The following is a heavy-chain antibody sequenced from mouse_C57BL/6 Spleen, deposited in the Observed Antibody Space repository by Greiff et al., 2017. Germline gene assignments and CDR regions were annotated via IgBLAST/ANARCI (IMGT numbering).Heavy chain of an antibody. CDR1: GYTFTSYW. V-gene: IGHV1-64*01. CDR3: AREERDEAGFAY. D-gene: IGHD3-3*01. Sequence: QVQLQQPGAELVKPGASVKLSCKASGYTFTSYWMHWVKQRPGQGLEWIGMIHPNSGSTNYNEKFKSKATLTVDKSSSTAYMQLSSLTSEDTAVYYCAREERDEAGFAYWGQGTLVTVSA. CDR2: IHPNSGST. J-gene: IGHJ3*01.